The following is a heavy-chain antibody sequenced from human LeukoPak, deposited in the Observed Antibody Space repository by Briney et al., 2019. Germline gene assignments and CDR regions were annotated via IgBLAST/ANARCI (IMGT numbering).Heavy chain of an antibody. Sequence: SETLSLTCTVSGGSISSSSYYWGWIRQPPGKGLEWIGSIYYSGSTYYNPSLKSRVTISVGTSKNQFSLKLSSVTAADTAVYYCARLRGSYYSPYFDYWGQGTLVTVSS. V-gene: IGHV4-39*07. D-gene: IGHD1-26*01. CDR2: IYYSGST. CDR1: GGSISSSSYY. CDR3: ARLRGSYYSPYFDY. J-gene: IGHJ4*02.